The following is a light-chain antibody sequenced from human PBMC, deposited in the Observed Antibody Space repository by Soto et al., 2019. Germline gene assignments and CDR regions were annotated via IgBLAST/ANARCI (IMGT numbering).Light chain of an antibody. V-gene: IGKV4-1*01. J-gene: IGKJ1*01. CDR3: HQYYINPQT. Sequence: DIVMTQSPDSLAVSLGERATLNCKSSQSILYTSSKRNYLAWYQYKPGQPPKLLVYWASTRESGVPARFSGSGSETDFTLTISSLQAEDVAVYYCHQYYINPQTFGQGTRVEIK. CDR2: WAS. CDR1: QSILYTSSKRNY.